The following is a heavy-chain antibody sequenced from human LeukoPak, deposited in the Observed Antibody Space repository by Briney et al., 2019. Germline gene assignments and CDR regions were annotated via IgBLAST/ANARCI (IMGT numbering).Heavy chain of an antibody. CDR2: IYQSGSA. D-gene: IGHD3-10*01. CDR3: ATMVRGVIITPFSWFDP. Sequence: SETLSLTCTVSGDSISSGSYYWSWIRQTAGKELEWIGHIYQSGSANYNPSLKSRVTISVDTSKNQFSLKLSSVTAADTAVYYCATMVRGVIITPFSWFDPWGQGTLVTVSS. CDR1: GDSISSGSYY. J-gene: IGHJ5*02. V-gene: IGHV4-61*10.